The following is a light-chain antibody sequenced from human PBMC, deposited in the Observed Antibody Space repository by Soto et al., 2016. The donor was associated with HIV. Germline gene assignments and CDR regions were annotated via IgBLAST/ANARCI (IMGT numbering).Light chain of an antibody. V-gene: IGKV1-33*01. Sequence: DIQMTQSPSSLSASVGDRVTITCQASQEISNYLNWYQQKPGKAPKLLIFDASNLETGVPSRFSGSGSGTDFTLTISSLQPEDIATYYCQQYNSYSCTFGQGTKLEIK. CDR2: DAS. CDR1: QEISNY. J-gene: IGKJ2*02. CDR3: QQYNSYSCT.